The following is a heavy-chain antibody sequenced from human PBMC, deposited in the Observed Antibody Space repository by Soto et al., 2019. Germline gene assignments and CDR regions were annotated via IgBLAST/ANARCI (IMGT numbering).Heavy chain of an antibody. CDR1: GYTFTSYD. Sequence: QVQLVQSGAEVKKPGASVKVSCKASGYTFTSYDINWVRQATGQGLEWMGWMNPNRGNTGYAQKFQGRVTMTMNTSTSTAYMELSRLRSEDTSVYYCARAKYCGNSDWFDPWGQGTLVTVSS. J-gene: IGHJ5*02. V-gene: IGHV1-8*01. CDR2: MNPNRGNT. CDR3: ARAKYCGNSDWFDP. D-gene: IGHD2-21*01.